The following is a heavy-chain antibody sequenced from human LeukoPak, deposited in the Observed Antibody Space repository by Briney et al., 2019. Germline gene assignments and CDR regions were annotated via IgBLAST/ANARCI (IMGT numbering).Heavy chain of an antibody. Sequence: VGSLRLSCAASGFTFSSYAMSWVRQAPGTGLESVSAISGSGGSTYYADSVKGRFTISRDNSKNTLYLQMNSLRAEDTAVYYCAKAREGGYDFFSRKGNWFDPWGQGTLVTVSS. J-gene: IGHJ5*02. V-gene: IGHV3-23*01. CDR1: GFTFSSYA. D-gene: IGHD3-3*01. CDR2: ISGSGGST. CDR3: AKAREGGYDFFSRKGNWFDP.